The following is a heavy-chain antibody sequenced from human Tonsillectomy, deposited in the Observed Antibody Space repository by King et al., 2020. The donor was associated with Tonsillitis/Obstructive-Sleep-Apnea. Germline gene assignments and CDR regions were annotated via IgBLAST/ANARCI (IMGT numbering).Heavy chain of an antibody. Sequence: VQLVESGGGLVKPGGSLRLSCAASGFTFSDYYMSWIRQAPGKGLEWVPYIISSSSYTNYADSVKGRFTISRDNAKNSLYLQMKSLRGEDTAVYYCARSYYDFWSGKYYYYYYMDVWGKGTTVTVSS. CDR1: GFTFSDYY. CDR2: IISSSSYT. V-gene: IGHV3-11*05. J-gene: IGHJ6*03. D-gene: IGHD3-3*01. CDR3: ARSYYDFWSGKYYYYYYMDV.